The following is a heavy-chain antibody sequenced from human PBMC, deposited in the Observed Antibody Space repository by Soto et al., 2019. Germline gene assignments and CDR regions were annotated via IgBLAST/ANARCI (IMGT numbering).Heavy chain of an antibody. Sequence: ASVKVSCKASGYTFTSYGISWVRQAPGQGLEWMGWISAYNGNTNYAQKLQGRVTMTTDTSTSTAYMELRSLRSDDTAVYYCARCPLLVPAAMVNWFDPWDQGTLVTVSS. CDR1: GYTFTSYG. J-gene: IGHJ5*02. D-gene: IGHD2-2*01. V-gene: IGHV1-18*01. CDR3: ARCPLLVPAAMVNWFDP. CDR2: ISAYNGNT.